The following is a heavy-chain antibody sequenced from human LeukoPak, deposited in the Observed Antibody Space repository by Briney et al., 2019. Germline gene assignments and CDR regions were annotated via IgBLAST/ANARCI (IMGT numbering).Heavy chain of an antibody. D-gene: IGHD6-13*01. CDR2: INPSGGST. Sequence: ASVRVSCKASGYTFTSYYMHWVRQAPGQGLEWMGIINPSGGSTTYAQKFQGRLTMTRDTSTSTVYMELSSLRSEDTAVYYCARDVIAAARYFFDYWGQGTLVTVSS. V-gene: IGHV1-46*01. CDR3: ARDVIAAARYFFDY. J-gene: IGHJ4*02. CDR1: GYTFTSYY.